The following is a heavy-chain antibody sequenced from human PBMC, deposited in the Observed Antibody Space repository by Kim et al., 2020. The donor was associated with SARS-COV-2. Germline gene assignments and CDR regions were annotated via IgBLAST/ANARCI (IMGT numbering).Heavy chain of an antibody. Sequence: GGSLRLSCAASGFTFSNAWMSWVRHAPGKGLEWVGRIKSKTDGGTTDYAAPVKGRFTISRDDSKNTLYLQMNSLKTEDTAVYYCTTDPPASSSWYLGYYYYYMDVWGKGTTVTVSS. CDR3: TTDPPASSSWYLGYYYYYMDV. CDR2: IKSKTDGGTT. D-gene: IGHD6-13*01. V-gene: IGHV3-15*01. CDR1: GFTFSNAW. J-gene: IGHJ6*03.